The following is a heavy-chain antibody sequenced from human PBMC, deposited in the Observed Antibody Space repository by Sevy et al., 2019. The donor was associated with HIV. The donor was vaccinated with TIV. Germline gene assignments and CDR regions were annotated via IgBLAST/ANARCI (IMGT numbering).Heavy chain of an antibody. J-gene: IGHJ3*02. V-gene: IGHV3-21*01. D-gene: IGHD3-22*01. CDR3: ARDKREAYFDNSVSSDAFDI. CDR1: GFTFSRYS. Sequence: GGSLRLSCAASGFTFSRYSMNWVRQAPGKGLQWVSSISSSSNYIYYTDSLKGRFTISRDNAKNSLYLQMSSLRAEDTAVYYCARDKREAYFDNSVSSDAFDIWGQGTMVTVSS. CDR2: ISSSSNYI.